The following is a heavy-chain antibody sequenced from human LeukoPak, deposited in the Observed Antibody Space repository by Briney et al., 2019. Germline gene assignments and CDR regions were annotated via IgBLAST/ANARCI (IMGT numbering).Heavy chain of an antibody. V-gene: IGHV4-4*07. CDR1: GGSISSYY. J-gene: IGHJ3*02. CDR3: ARVIGYCSGGSCYSQVFYDAFDI. CDR2: IYTSGST. D-gene: IGHD2-15*01. Sequence: SETLSLTCTVSGGSISSYYWSWIRQPAGKGLEWIGRIYTSGSTNYNPSLKSRVTMSVDTSKNQFSLKLSSVTAADTAVYYCARVIGYCSGGSCYSQVFYDAFDIWGQGTMGTVSS.